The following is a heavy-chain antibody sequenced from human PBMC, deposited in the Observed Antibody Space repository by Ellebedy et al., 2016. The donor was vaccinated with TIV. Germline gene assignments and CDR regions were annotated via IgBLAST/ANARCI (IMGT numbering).Heavy chain of an antibody. J-gene: IGHJ5*02. D-gene: IGHD5-12*01. V-gene: IGHV3-23*01. CDR2: IGASGGST. CDR3: AKDARVATT. CDR1: GFTFSNNA. Sequence: PGGSLRLSCAASGFTFSNNAMSWVRQTPGKGLEWVSAIGASGGSTFYADSVKGRFTISRDNSKNTLYLQMNSLRAEDTAVYYCAKDARVATTWGQGTLVTVSS.